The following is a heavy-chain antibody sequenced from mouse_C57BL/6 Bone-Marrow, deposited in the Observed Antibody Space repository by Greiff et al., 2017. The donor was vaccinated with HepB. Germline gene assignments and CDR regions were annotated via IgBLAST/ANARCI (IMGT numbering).Heavy chain of an antibody. J-gene: IGHJ3*01. CDR2: IYPRSGNT. Sequence: VKLMESGAELARPGASVKLSCKASGYTFTSYGISWVNQRTGQGLEWIGEIYPRSGNTYYNEKFKGKATLTADKSSSTAYMELRSLTSEDSAVYFCARSTMVTTRFAYWGQGTLVTVSA. D-gene: IGHD2-2*01. CDR3: ARSTMVTTRFAY. V-gene: IGHV1-81*01. CDR1: GYTFTSYG.